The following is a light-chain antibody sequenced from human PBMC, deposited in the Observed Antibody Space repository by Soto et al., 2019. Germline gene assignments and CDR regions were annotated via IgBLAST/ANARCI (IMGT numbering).Light chain of an antibody. CDR1: QSINSY. CDR3: QQSYSMPPT. Sequence: DIRMTQSPSSLSASVGDRVTITCRASQSINSYLNWYQQKPGIAPKLLIFVASSLQSGVPSRFSGSGSGTDFTLTITSLQPEDFAIYYCQQSYSMPPTFGQGTKVDIK. J-gene: IGKJ1*01. V-gene: IGKV1-39*01. CDR2: VAS.